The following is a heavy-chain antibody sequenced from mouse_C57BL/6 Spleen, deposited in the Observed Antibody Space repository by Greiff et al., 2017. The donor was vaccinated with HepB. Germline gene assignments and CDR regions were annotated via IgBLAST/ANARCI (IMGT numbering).Heavy chain of an antibody. J-gene: IGHJ1*03. D-gene: IGHD1-1*01. Sequence: VQLQESGAELARPGASVKMSCKASGYTFTSYTMHWVKQRPGQGLEWIGYINPSSGYTKYNQKFKDKATLTADKSSSTAYMQLSSLTSEDSAVYYCAGGTTVVAHWYCDVWGTGTTVTVSS. CDR2: INPSSGYT. CDR3: AGGTTVVAHWYCDV. V-gene: IGHV1-4*01. CDR1: GYTFTSYT.